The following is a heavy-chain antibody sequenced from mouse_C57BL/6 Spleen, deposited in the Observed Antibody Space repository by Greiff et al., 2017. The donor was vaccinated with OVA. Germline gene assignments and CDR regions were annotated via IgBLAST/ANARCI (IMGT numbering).Heavy chain of an antibody. Sequence: VQLQQSGPELVKPGASVKISCKASGYAFSSSWMNWVKQRPGKGLEWIGRIYPGDGDTNYNGKFKGKATLTADKSSSTAYMQLSSLTSEDSAVYCCADYDYDGPGFAYWGQGTLVTVSA. V-gene: IGHV1-82*01. CDR3: ADYDYDGPGFAY. J-gene: IGHJ3*01. CDR1: GYAFSSSW. D-gene: IGHD2-4*01. CDR2: IYPGDGDT.